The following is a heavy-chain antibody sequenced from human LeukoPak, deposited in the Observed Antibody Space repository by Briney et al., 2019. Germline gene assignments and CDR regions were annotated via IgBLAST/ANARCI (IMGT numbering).Heavy chain of an antibody. CDR3: ARSKFGDDGTY. Sequence: PSETLSLTCTVSGGSISSYYWSWIRQPPGQGLEWIGYIYYSGSTNYNPSLKSRVTISVDTSKNQFSLKLSSVTAADTAVYYCARSKFGDDGTYWGQGTQVTVSS. CDR1: GGSISSYY. D-gene: IGHD2-21*02. J-gene: IGHJ4*02. CDR2: IYYSGST. V-gene: IGHV4-59*01.